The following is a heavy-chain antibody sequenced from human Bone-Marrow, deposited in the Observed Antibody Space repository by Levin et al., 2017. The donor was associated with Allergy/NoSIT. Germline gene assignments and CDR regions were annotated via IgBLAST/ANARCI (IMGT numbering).Heavy chain of an antibody. D-gene: IGHD3/OR15-3a*01. CDR1: GGSISSYY. V-gene: IGHV4-59*01. CDR3: ARELREAGLVIIAEGAFDI. Sequence: SQTLSLTCTVSGGSISSYYWSWLRQPPGKGLEWIGYIYYSGSTNYNPSLKSRVTISVDTSKNQFSLKLSSVTAADTAVYYCARELREAGLVIIAEGAFDIWGQGTMVTVSS. J-gene: IGHJ3*02. CDR2: IYYSGST.